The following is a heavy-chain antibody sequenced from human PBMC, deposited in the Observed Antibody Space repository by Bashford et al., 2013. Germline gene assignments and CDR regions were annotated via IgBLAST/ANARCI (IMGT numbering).Heavy chain of an antibody. D-gene: IGHD3-22*01. CDR2: IIPIFGTA. V-gene: IGHV1-69*06. Sequence: SVKXPASFWRHFSSYAISWVRQAPGQGLEWMGGIIPIFGTANYAQKFQGRVTITADKSTSTAYMELSSLRSEDTAVYYCARDNYASSKHDGYGLDVWGQGTTVTVSS. CDR3: ARDNYASSKHDGYGLDV. J-gene: IGHJ6*02. CDR1: RHFSSYA.